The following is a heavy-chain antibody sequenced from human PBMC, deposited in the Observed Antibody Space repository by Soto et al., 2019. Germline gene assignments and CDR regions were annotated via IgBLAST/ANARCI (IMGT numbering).Heavy chain of an antibody. CDR3: AKDTVGGGWYSTLYYFDY. CDR2: ISGSGGST. V-gene: IGHV3-23*01. D-gene: IGHD6-19*01. J-gene: IGHJ4*02. Sequence: GGSLRLSCAASGFTFTSYAMSWVRQAPGKGLEWVSAISGSGGSTYYADSVKGRFTISRDNSKNTLYLQMNSLRAEDTAVYYSAKDTVGGGWYSTLYYFDYWGQGTQVTVSS. CDR1: GFTFTSYA.